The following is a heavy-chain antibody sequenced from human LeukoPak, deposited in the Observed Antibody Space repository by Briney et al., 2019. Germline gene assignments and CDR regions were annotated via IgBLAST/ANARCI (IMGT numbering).Heavy chain of an antibody. J-gene: IGHJ4*02. D-gene: IGHD1-26*01. Sequence: SESLSLTCTVSGDSISSSSYYSGWIRQPPGKGLEWIGSIYYSGNTYYNPSLKSRVTISVDTSKNQFSLKLSSVTAADTAVYYCARHSPWEPFDYWGQGTLVTVSS. CDR2: IYYSGNT. V-gene: IGHV4-39*01. CDR1: GDSISSSSYY. CDR3: ARHSPWEPFDY.